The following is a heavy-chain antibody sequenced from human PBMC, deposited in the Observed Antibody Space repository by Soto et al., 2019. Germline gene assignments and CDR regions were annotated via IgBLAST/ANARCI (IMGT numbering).Heavy chain of an antibody. V-gene: IGHV4-30-4*01. J-gene: IGHJ4*02. CDR3: ATYYDSSGPTFDY. CDR2: IYYSGTT. CDR1: GGSISSGDHY. Sequence: SETLSLTCTVSGGSISSGDHYWSWVRQPPGKGLEWIAYIYYSGTTYYNPSLKSRVTMSVDTSKNQFSLNLNSVTAADTAVYYCATYYDSSGPTFDYWGQGTLVTVSS. D-gene: IGHD3-22*01.